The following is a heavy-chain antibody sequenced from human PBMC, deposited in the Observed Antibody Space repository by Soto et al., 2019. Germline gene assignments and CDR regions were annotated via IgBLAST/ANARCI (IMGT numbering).Heavy chain of an antibody. CDR2: ISSSGSTI. V-gene: IGHV3-48*03. D-gene: IGHD2-2*01. J-gene: IGHJ3*02. CDR3: ARDKYQLLYAFDI. Sequence: GGSLRLSCTASGFTFSSYEMNWVHQAPGKGLEWVSYISSSGSTIYYADSVKGRFTISRDNAKNSLYLQMNSLRAEDTAVYYCARDKYQLLYAFDIWGQGTMVTVSS. CDR1: GFTFSSYE.